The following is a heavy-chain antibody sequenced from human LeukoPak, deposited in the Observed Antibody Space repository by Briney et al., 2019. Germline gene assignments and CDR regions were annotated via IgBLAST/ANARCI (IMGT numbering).Heavy chain of an antibody. CDR1: GYTFTGYY. D-gene: IGHD5-24*01. CDR2: INPNSGDT. CDR3: ARGRDGYHKY. J-gene: IGHJ4*02. Sequence: APVKVSCKASGYTFTGYYMHWVRQAPGQGPEWMGWINPNSGDTNYAQKLQGRATMTRDTSISAAYMELSSLRSDDTAVYYCARGRDGYHKYWGQGTLVTVSS. V-gene: IGHV1-2*02.